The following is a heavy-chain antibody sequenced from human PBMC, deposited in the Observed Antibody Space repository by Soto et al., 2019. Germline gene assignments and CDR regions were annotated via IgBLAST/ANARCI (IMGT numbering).Heavy chain of an antibody. D-gene: IGHD3-22*01. CDR3: ARGDIYYDSSGYYLDI. CDR2: IIPIFGTA. Sequence: SVKVSCRASGGTFSSYAISWVRQAPGQGLEWMGGIIPIFGTANYAQKFQGRVTITADKAPSTAYMELSSLRSEDTAVYYCARGDIYYDSSGYYLDIWGQGTMVTVSS. CDR1: GGTFSSYA. V-gene: IGHV1-69*06. J-gene: IGHJ3*02.